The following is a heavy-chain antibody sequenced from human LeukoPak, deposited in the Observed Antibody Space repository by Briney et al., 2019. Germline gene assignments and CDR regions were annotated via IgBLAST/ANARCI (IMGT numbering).Heavy chain of an antibody. CDR2: ISGSGGST. D-gene: IGHD3-3*01. CDR1: GFTFSSYA. J-gene: IGHJ6*03. Sequence: GGSLRLSCAASGFTFSSYAMSWVRQAPGKGLEWFSAISGSGGSTYYADSVKGRFTISRDNSKNTLYLQMNSLRAEDTAVYYCAKDQVDWSGLYYMDVWGKGTTVTVSS. V-gene: IGHV3-23*01. CDR3: AKDQVDWSGLYYMDV.